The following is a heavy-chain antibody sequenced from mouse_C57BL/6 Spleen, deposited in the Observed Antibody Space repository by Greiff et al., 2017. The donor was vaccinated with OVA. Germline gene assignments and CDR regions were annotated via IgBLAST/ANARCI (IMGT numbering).Heavy chain of an antibody. CDR3: TPGGYYDY. J-gene: IGHJ2*01. Sequence: VQLQQSGAELVRPGASVKLSCTASGFNIKDDYMHWVKQRPEQGLEWIGWIDPENGDTEYASKFQGKATITADTSSNTAYLQLSSLTSEDTAVYYCTPGGYYDYWGQGTTLTVSS. V-gene: IGHV14-4*01. D-gene: IGHD2-3*01. CDR2: IDPENGDT. CDR1: GFNIKDDY.